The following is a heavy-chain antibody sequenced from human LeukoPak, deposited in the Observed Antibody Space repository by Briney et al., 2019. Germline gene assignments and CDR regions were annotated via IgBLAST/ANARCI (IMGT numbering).Heavy chain of an antibody. Sequence: SETLSLTCTVSGGSISSYYWSWIRQPPGKGLEWIGYIYYSGSTNYNPSLKSRVTISVDTSKNQFSLKLSSVTAADTAVYYCARVPASSSGWYEIFDYWGQGTLVTVSS. V-gene: IGHV4-59*01. CDR1: GGSISSYY. J-gene: IGHJ4*02. CDR2: IYYSGST. CDR3: ARVPASSSGWYEIFDY. D-gene: IGHD6-19*01.